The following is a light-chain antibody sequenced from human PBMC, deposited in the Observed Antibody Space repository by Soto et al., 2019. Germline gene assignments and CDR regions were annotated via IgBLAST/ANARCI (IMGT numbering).Light chain of an antibody. J-gene: IGKJ1*01. CDR2: AAS. CDR1: QSISSY. CDR3: QQSYRTPRT. V-gene: IGKV1-39*01. Sequence: DIQMTQSPSSLSASVGDRVTITCRASQSISSYLNWYQQKPGTAPKLLIYAASNLQSGVPSRFSGSGSGTDFTLTISSLQPEDFATYYCQQSYRTPRTFGQGTKLEIK.